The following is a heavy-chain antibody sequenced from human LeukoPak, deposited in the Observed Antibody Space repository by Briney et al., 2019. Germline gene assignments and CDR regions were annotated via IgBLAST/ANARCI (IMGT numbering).Heavy chain of an antibody. D-gene: IGHD1-26*01. Sequence: GGSLRLSCAASGFTFSSYAMSWVRQAPGKGLEWVSAISGSGGSTYYADSVKGRFTISRDNAKDSLYLQMNSLRVEDTAVYYCARDCCGSLDFDHWGQGTLVTVSS. CDR3: ARDCCGSLDFDH. CDR1: GFTFSSYA. V-gene: IGHV3-23*01. J-gene: IGHJ4*02. CDR2: ISGSGGST.